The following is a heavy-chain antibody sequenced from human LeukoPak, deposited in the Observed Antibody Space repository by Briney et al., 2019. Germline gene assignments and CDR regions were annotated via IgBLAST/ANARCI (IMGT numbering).Heavy chain of an antibody. CDR1: GGSINSYY. CDR2: VSYSGGT. Sequence: PSETLSLTCTVSGGSINSYYWSWIRQPPGKGLEWIGYVSYSGGTNHNSSLKSRVTISLDTSNDQFSLRLNSVTAADTAVYYCARLSTYYDFWSPLDYWGQGTLVTVSS. CDR3: ARLSTYYDFWSPLDY. V-gene: IGHV4-59*01. J-gene: IGHJ4*02. D-gene: IGHD3-3*01.